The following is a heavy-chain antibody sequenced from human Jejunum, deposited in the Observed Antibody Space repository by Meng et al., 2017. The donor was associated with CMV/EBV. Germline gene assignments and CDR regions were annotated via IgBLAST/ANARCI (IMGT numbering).Heavy chain of an antibody. CDR2: ISGSGANT. CDR3: AKGYDSGGYYYSDY. J-gene: IGHJ4*02. Sequence: EVQLLESGGGLVQPGGSLRISCEASGFTFSSYAMNWVRRAPGKGLEWVSAISGSGANTYYADSVKGRFTVSRDNSRNTLNLQMNSLRAEDMAIYYCAKGYDSGGYYYSDYWGQGTLVTVSS. V-gene: IGHV3-23*01. D-gene: IGHD3-22*01. CDR1: GFTFSSYA.